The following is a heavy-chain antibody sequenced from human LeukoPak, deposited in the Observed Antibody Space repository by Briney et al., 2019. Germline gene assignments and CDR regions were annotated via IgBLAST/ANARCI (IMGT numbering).Heavy chain of an antibody. D-gene: IGHD1-26*01. CDR1: GFTFNKYA. Sequence: GGSPRLSCAASGFTFNKYAMSWVRQAPGKGLEWVSAISGSGGSTYYADSVKGRFTISRDNSKNTLYLQMNSLRAEDTAVYYCAKGPIYSGSYYFDYWGQGTLVTVSS. CDR2: ISGSGGST. CDR3: AKGPIYSGSYYFDY. J-gene: IGHJ4*02. V-gene: IGHV3-23*01.